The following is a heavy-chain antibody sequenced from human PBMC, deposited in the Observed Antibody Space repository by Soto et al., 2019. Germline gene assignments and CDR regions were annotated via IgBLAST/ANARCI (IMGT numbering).Heavy chain of an antibody. CDR2: INAGYGNT. D-gene: IGHD7-27*01. V-gene: IGHV1-3*01. Sequence: SVKVSCEASVYTFSSYAMYWVRQAPAQRLEWMGWINAGYGNTKSSQKFQDRVTISRDTSASTAYMELTSLRSEDTSVYYCGRDTGDETFDFWGEGTLVTVSS. CDR1: VYTFSSYA. J-gene: IGHJ4*02. CDR3: GRDTGDETFDF.